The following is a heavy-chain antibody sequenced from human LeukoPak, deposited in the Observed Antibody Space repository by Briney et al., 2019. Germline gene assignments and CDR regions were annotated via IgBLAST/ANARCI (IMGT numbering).Heavy chain of an antibody. D-gene: IGHD1-7*01. CDR2: ISYDGSNK. J-gene: IGHJ4*02. CDR3: ASENFGN. CDR1: RFTFNNFG. Sequence: GGSLRLSCAASRFTFNNFGMHWVRQAPGKGLEWVAVISYDGSNKYYADSVKGRFTISRDNAENSLFLQMNSLRAEDTAVYYCASENFGNWGQGTLVTVSS. V-gene: IGHV3-30*03.